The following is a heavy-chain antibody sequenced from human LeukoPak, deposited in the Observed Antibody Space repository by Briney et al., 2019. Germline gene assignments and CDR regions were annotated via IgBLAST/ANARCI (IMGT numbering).Heavy chain of an antibody. V-gene: IGHV4-34*01. CDR1: GGSFSGYY. CDR3: ARRYSSSWYYYYGMDV. D-gene: IGHD6-13*01. J-gene: IGHJ6*02. CDR2: INHSGST. Sequence: SETLSLTCAVYGGSFSGYYWSWIRQPPGKRLEWIGEINHSGSTNYNPSLKSRVTISVDTSKNQFSLKLSSVTAADTAVYYCARRYSSSWYYYYGMDVWGQGTTVTVSS.